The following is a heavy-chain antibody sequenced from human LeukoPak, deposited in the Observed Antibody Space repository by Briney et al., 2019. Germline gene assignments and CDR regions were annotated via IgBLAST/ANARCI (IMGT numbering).Heavy chain of an antibody. J-gene: IGHJ4*02. CDR3: ARTDILTGYLTFDY. CDR2: ISSSSSTI. CDR1: GFTFSSYS. Sequence: GGSLRLSCAASGFTFSSYSMNWVRQAPGKGLEWVSYISSSSSTIYYADSVKGRFTTSRDNAKNSLYLQMNSLRDEDTAVYYCARTDILTGYLTFDYWGQGTLVTVSS. D-gene: IGHD3-9*01. V-gene: IGHV3-48*02.